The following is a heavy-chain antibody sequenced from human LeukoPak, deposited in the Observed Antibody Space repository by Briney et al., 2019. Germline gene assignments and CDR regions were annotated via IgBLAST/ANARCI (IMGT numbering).Heavy chain of an antibody. Sequence: PGGSLRLSCAASGFFFSSYVMHWVRQAPGKGLEWVAVIPYDGSNKYYADSVKGGFTISRDHSKNTLYLQMNSLRAEDTAVYYCARDRGFGELLSDYFYDYVMDVWGQGTTVTVSS. J-gene: IGHJ6*02. V-gene: IGHV3-30*04. CDR1: GFFFSSYV. CDR3: ARDRGFGELLSDYFYDYVMDV. D-gene: IGHD3-10*01. CDR2: IPYDGSNK.